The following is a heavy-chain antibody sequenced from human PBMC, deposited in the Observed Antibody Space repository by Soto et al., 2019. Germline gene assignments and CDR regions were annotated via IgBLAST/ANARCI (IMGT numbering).Heavy chain of an antibody. V-gene: IGHV4-34*01. D-gene: IGHD3-16*01. Sequence: SETLSLTCAVYSGSFSGYYWSWIRQPPGKGLEWIGEIYHGLSIVYNPSLKSRVTISGDSSKNQFSLKLSSVTAADTAVYYCARHGGYYFVYRGQGTLVTVSS. CDR3: ARHGGYYFVY. CDR2: IYHGLSI. J-gene: IGHJ4*02. CDR1: SGSFSGYY.